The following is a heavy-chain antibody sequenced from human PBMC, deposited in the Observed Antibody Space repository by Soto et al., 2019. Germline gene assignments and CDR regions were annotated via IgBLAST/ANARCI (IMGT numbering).Heavy chain of an antibody. V-gene: IGHV3-23*01. J-gene: IGHJ3*02. D-gene: IGHD2-8*01. Sequence: GESLKISCAASGFTFSSYAMSWVRQAPGKGLEWVSAISGSGGSTYYADSVKGRFTISRDNSKNTLYLQMNSLRAEDTAVYYCAKDGYCTNGVCHDAFDIWGQGTMVTVSS. CDR2: ISGSGGST. CDR1: GFTFSSYA. CDR3: AKDGYCTNGVCHDAFDI.